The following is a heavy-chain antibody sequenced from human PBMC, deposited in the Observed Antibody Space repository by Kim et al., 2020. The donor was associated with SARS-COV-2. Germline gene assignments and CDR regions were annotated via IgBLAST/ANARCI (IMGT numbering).Heavy chain of an antibody. CDR1: GYTFTGYY. CDR3: APEHGVRDDAFDI. CDR2: INPNSGGT. J-gene: IGHJ3*02. V-gene: IGHV1-2*02. D-gene: IGHD3-16*01. Sequence: ASVKVSCKASGYTFTGYYMHWVRQAPGQGLEWMGWINPNSGGTNYAQKFQGRVTMTRDTSISTAYMELSRLRSDDTAVYYCAPEHGVRDDAFDIWGQGTMVTVSS.